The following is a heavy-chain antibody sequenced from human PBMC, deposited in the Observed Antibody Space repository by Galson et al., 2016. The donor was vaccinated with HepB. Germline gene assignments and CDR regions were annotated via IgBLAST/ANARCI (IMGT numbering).Heavy chain of an antibody. CDR2: MSGGGGDTI. V-gene: IGHV3-23*01. D-gene: IGHD3-22*01. CDR3: AKMPPLDLGMGDSSGYPHYGMDV. CDR1: GFIFRNFA. Sequence: SLRLSCAASGFIFRNFAMNWVRQAPGKGLEWVSSMSGGGGDTIHSAHAAKAVFTVSRDNSKNPLYLQMNSLRAEDTAVYYCAKMPPLDLGMGDSSGYPHYGMDVWGQGTTVTVSS. J-gene: IGHJ6*02.